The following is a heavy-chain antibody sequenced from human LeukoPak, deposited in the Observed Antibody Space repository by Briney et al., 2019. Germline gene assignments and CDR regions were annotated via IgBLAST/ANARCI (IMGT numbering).Heavy chain of an antibody. J-gene: IGHJ6*02. D-gene: IGHD2-2*01. CDR3: ASRYCSSTSCYVGRYYYYYGMDV. V-gene: IGHV3-48*02. CDR2: ISSSSSTI. CDR1: GLTFSSYS. Sequence: GGSLRLSCAASGLTFSSYSMNWVRQAPGKGLEWVSYISSSSSTIYYADSVKGRFTISRDNAKNSLYLQMNSLRDEDTAVYYCASRYCSSTSCYVGRYYYYYGMDVWGQGTTVTVSS.